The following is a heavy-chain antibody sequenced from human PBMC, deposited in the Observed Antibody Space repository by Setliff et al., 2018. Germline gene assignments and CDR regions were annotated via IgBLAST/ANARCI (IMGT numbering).Heavy chain of an antibody. V-gene: IGHV1-18*01. CDR1: GYTFTNFG. CDR2: ININNFNT. J-gene: IGHJ4*02. D-gene: IGHD3-22*01. CDR3: ARINFFVSSGYYYAPDS. Sequence: ASVKVSCKASGYTFTNFGITWVRQAPGQGLEWMGWININNFNTKYAQKLQDRVTMTTDTSTSTAYMDLRSLRSDDTAMYYCARINFFVSSGYYYAPDSWGQGTMVTVSS.